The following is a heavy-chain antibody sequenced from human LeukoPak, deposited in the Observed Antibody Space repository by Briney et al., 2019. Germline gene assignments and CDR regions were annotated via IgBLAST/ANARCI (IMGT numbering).Heavy chain of an antibody. CDR1: GGSISSGGYY. D-gene: IGHD6-13*01. CDR3: ASSSSWLYYYGMDV. CDR2: IYYSGST. J-gene: IGHJ6*02. Sequence: SETLSLTCTVSGGSISSGGYYWSWIRQPPGKGLEWIGYIYYSGSTSYNPSLKSRVTISVDTSKNQFSLKLSSVTAADTAVYYCASSSSWLYYYGMDVWGQGTTVTVSS. V-gene: IGHV4-61*08.